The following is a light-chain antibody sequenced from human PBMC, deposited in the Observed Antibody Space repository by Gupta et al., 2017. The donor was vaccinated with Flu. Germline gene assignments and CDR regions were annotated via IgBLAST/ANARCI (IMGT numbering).Light chain of an antibody. J-gene: IGKJ2*01. Sequence: EVVWTQSPATLPLSPGERAVLACRASQSVSPSIAWYQQKGGQAPRLLMYDASRRADGIPARFSGSGSGTDFTLTISTVEPEDYAVYFYQQRSALPMYTFGQGTRVEI. CDR2: DAS. V-gene: IGKV3-11*01. CDR1: QSVSPS. CDR3: QQRSALPMYT.